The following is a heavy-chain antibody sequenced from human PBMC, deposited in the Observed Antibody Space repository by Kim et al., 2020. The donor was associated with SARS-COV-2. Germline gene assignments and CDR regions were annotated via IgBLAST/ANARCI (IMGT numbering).Heavy chain of an antibody. CDR3: AKGVNYYGSGSLDY. V-gene: IGHV3-23*01. D-gene: IGHD3-10*01. J-gene: IGHJ4*02. Sequence: ADAGKGRCNISRDNSKNTRYLQMNSLRAEDTAVYYCAKGVNYYGSGSLDYWGQGTLVTVSS.